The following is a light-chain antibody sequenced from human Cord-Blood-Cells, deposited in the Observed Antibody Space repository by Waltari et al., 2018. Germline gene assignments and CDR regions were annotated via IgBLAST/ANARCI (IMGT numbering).Light chain of an antibody. V-gene: IGKV4-1*01. Sequence: DIVMIQCPDSLAVSLGERATINCKSSQSVLYSSNNKNYLAWYQQKPGQPPKLLIYWASTRESGVPDRFSGSGSGTDFTLTISSLQAEDVAVYYCQQYYSTPYTFGQGTKLEIK. CDR2: WAS. CDR3: QQYYSTPYT. J-gene: IGKJ2*01. CDR1: QSVLYSSNNKNY.